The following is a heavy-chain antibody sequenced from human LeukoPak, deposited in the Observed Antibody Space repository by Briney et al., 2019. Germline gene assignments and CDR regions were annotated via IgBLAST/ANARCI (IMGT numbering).Heavy chain of an antibody. CDR3: ARAPPLNYYGMDV. CDR2: INPNSGGT. CDR1: GYTFTSYG. J-gene: IGHJ6*02. V-gene: IGHV1-2*04. Sequence: GASVKVSCKASGYTFTSYGISWVRQAPGQGLEWMGWINPNSGGTNYAQKFQGWVTMTRDTSISTAYMELSRLRSDNTAVYYCARAPPLNYYGMDVWGQGTTVTVSS.